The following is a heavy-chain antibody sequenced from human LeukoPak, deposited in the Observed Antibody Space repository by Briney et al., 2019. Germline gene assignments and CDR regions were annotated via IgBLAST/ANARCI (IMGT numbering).Heavy chain of an antibody. CDR1: GYTLTELS. J-gene: IGHJ4*02. V-gene: IGHV1-24*01. D-gene: IGHD2-21*02. CDR2: FDPEDGET. CDR3: ATDLVVTATRRLFDY. Sequence: VASVKVSCKVSGYTLTELSMHWVRQAPGKGLEWMGGFDPEDGETIYAQKFQGRVTMTEDTSTDTAYMELSSLRSEDTAVYYCATDLVVTATRRLFDYWGQGTLVTVSS.